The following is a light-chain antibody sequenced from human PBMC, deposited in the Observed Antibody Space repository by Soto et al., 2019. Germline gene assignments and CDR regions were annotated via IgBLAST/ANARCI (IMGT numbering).Light chain of an antibody. Sequence: QSALTQPPSASGSPGQSVTISCTGSSSDVGGYNYVSWYQQHPGKAPKLMIYEVSKRPSGVPDRLSGSKSGNTASLTVSGLQAGDEADYHCSSYGGSNTVVFGGGTKVTVL. CDR1: SSDVGGYNY. CDR2: EVS. CDR3: SSYGGSNTVV. V-gene: IGLV2-8*01. J-gene: IGLJ2*01.